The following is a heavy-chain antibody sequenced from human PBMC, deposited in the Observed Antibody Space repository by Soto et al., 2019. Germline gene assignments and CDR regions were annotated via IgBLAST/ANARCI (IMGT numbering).Heavy chain of an antibody. CDR3: AKTYVAWANFPFGS. J-gene: IGHJ4*02. CDR2: IRDDGVTT. CDR1: GFNFNSNV. V-gene: IGHV3-23*04. Sequence: EVRLVESGGGLVQPGGSLRLSCTASGFNFNSNVMSWVRQAPGKGLEWLAIIRDDGVTTYYAASVKGRFTISRDNSMNTLYLQMKSLRAEDTAVYYCAKTYVAWANFPFGSWGQGIQVTVSS. D-gene: IGHD2-21*01.